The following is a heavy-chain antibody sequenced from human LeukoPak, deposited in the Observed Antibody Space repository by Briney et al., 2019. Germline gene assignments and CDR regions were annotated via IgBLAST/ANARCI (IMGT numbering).Heavy chain of an antibody. CDR1: RDSIRSYY. D-gene: IGHD3-3*01. CDR3: ARQTYDGYFDY. CDR2: IYNSGST. V-gene: IGHV4-59*08. J-gene: IGHJ4*02. Sequence: SETLSLTCIVSRDSIRSYYWSWIRQPPEKGLEWIGNIYNSGSTKYNPSLKTRVAISLDTSNNQFSLKLNSVTAADTAVYYCARQTYDGYFDYWGQGTLVTVSS.